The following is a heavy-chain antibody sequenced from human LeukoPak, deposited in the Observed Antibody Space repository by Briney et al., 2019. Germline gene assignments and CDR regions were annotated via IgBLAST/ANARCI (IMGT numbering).Heavy chain of an antibody. CDR2: IYPGDSDT. Sequence: GESLQISCKGSGYSFTSYWIAWVRQMPGKGLEWMGIIYPGDSDTRFSPSFQGQVTISADKSISTAYLQWSSLKASDTAMYYCARSYYDILTGDREYYFDYWGQGTLVTVSS. CDR1: GYSFTSYW. CDR3: ARSYYDILTGDREYYFDY. J-gene: IGHJ4*02. V-gene: IGHV5-51*01. D-gene: IGHD3-9*01.